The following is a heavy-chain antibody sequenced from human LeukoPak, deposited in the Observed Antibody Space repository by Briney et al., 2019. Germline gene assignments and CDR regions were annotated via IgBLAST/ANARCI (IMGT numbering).Heavy chain of an antibody. CDR1: GGSFSGYY. Sequence: SETLSLTCAVYGGSFSGYYWSWIRQPPGKGLEWIGEINHSGSTNYNPSLKSRVTISVDTSKNQFSLKLSSVTAADTAVYYCARGGDYYDSSGYPLDYWGQGTLVTVSS. D-gene: IGHD3-22*01. V-gene: IGHV4-34*01. J-gene: IGHJ4*02. CDR2: INHSGST. CDR3: ARGGDYYDSSGYPLDY.